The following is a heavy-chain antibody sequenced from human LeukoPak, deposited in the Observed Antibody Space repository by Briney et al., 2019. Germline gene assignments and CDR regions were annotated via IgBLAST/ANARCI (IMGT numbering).Heavy chain of an antibody. Sequence: KSGGSLRLSCAASGFTFSSYTMNWVRQAPGKGLEWVSSISGSSRHKYYVDSVKGRFTISRDNAKNSLYLQMNSLRAEDTAVYYCARTANFAAGYYIDYWGQGTLVTVSS. J-gene: IGHJ4*02. CDR3: ARTANFAAGYYIDY. CDR1: GFTFSSYT. V-gene: IGHV3-21*01. CDR2: ISGSSRHK. D-gene: IGHD6-13*01.